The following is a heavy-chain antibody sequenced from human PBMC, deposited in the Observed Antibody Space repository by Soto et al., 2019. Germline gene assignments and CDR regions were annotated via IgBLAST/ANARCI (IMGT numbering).Heavy chain of an antibody. CDR1: GFSFTTFD. CDR2: ISAYNRSS. J-gene: IGHJ4*02. Sequence: QVLLVQSGPEVKKPGASVKVSCKGFGFSFTTFDFNWVRQAPGQGLEWMGWISAYNRSSHDAHKFRGRFTMTTDTSTSTAYMELTSLRPDDTAVYYCAGGLPGDSDHDWGQGTLVTITS. V-gene: IGHV1-18*01. CDR3: AGGLPGDSDHD. D-gene: IGHD2-21*01.